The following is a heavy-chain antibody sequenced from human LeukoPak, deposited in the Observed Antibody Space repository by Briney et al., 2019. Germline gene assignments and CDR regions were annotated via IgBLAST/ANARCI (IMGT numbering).Heavy chain of an antibody. V-gene: IGHV3-49*04. CDR2: IRRKAYGGTT. D-gene: IGHD2-15*01. J-gene: IGHJ4*02. CDR3: ARPGLYCSGGSCYPFEN. CDR1: GFAFDDYA. Sequence: GGSLRLSCTASGFAFDDYAMTWVRQAPGKGLEWVGIIRRKAYGGTTEYAASVKGRFTISRDDSQSIAYLQMNSLRVEDTAIYYCARPGLYCSGGSCYPFENWGQGNLVTVSS.